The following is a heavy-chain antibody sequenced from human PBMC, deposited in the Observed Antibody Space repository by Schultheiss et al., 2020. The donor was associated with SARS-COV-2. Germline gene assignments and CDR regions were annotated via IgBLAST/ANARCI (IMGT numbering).Heavy chain of an antibody. CDR1: GFTFSDYA. D-gene: IGHD2-15*01. J-gene: IGHJ3*02. V-gene: IGHV3-23*01. CDR3: ARGYCSGGSCYFRGGGAFDI. Sequence: GESLKISCAASGFTFSDYAMSWVRQAPGKGLEWVSAISASTTNTDYADSVKGRFTISRDNSKNTLYLQMNSLRAGDTAVYYCARGYCSGGSCYFRGGGAFDIWGQGTMVTVSS. CDR2: ISASTTNT.